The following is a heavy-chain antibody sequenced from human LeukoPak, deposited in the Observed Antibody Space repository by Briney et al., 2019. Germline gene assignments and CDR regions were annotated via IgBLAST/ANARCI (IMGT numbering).Heavy chain of an antibody. CDR3: AKDLKRNVHFDY. Sequence: GGCLRLSCAASGFTFSSYAMSWVRQAPGKGLEWVSAISGSGGSTYYADSVKGRFTISRDNSKNTLYLQMNSLRAEDTAVYYCAKDLKRNVHFDYWGQGTLVTVSS. D-gene: IGHD1-14*01. V-gene: IGHV3-23*01. J-gene: IGHJ4*02. CDR2: ISGSGGST. CDR1: GFTFSSYA.